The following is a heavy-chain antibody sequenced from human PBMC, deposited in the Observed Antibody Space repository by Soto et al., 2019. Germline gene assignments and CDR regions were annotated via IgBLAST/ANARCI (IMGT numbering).Heavy chain of an antibody. CDR2: INPGDSDI. CDR1: GYNFISHW. Sequence: GESLKISCKGSGYNFISHWIAWVRQTPGKGLEWMGIINPGDSDIRYSPSFQGQVTISADKSINTAYLQWSSLKASDTANYYCKRPQSSGWYDYWGQGTLVTVSS. V-gene: IGHV5-51*01. D-gene: IGHD6-19*01. CDR3: KRPQSSGWYDY. J-gene: IGHJ4*02.